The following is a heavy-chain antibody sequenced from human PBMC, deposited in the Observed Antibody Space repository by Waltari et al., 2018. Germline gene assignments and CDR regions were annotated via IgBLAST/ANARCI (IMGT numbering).Heavy chain of an antibody. J-gene: IGHJ4*02. Sequence: QVQLHESGPGLVKTSGTLSLTFPHAVASLSINHGWSWVHQPPGKGLEWMGEIYHSGTTNYNPSLKSRVTISVDTSKNQFSQQLTSVTAADTAVYYCARGIASADVDYWGQGTLVTVSS. CDR3: ARGIASADVDY. D-gene: IGHD6-13*01. V-gene: IGHV4-4*02. CDR2: IYHSGTT. CDR1: VASLSINHG.